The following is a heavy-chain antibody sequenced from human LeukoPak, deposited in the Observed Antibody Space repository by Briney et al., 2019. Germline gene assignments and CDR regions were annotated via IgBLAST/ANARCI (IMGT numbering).Heavy chain of an antibody. Sequence: ASVKVSCKVSGYTLTELSMHWVRQAPGKGLEWMGGFDPDDGETIYAQNLQGRVTMTEDTSTDTSYMELSSLRSEDTAVYYCATALGYSYGFDYWGQGTLVTVSS. CDR1: GYTLTELS. CDR3: ATALGYSYGFDY. V-gene: IGHV1-24*01. D-gene: IGHD5-18*01. J-gene: IGHJ4*02. CDR2: FDPDDGET.